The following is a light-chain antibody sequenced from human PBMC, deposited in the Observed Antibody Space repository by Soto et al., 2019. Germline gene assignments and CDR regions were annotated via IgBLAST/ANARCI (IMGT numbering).Light chain of an antibody. CDR1: SYDVGGYNF. Sequence: QSVLTQPPSASGSPGQSVTISCTGTSYDVGGYNFVSWYQQHPGKAPKLMISEVTKRPSGVPDRFSGSKSGNTASLTVSGLQAEDEADYYCSSYGGSNNLVFGGGTKLTVL. V-gene: IGLV2-8*01. CDR2: EVT. J-gene: IGLJ2*01. CDR3: SSYGGSNNLV.